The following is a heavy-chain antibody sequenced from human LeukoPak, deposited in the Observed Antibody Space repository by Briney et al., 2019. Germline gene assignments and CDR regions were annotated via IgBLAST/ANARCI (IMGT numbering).Heavy chain of an antibody. CDR1: GFSFSTYS. CDR3: ARGLYDYGDYRHYFDY. J-gene: IGHJ4*02. Sequence: PGGSLRLSCAASGFSFSTYSMNWVRQAPGKGLEWVSYISTSSSTIYYADSVKGRFTISRDNGKNSLFLQMNSLRAEDTAVYYCARGLYDYGDYRHYFDYWGQGTLVTVSS. CDR2: ISTSSSTI. V-gene: IGHV3-48*04. D-gene: IGHD4-17*01.